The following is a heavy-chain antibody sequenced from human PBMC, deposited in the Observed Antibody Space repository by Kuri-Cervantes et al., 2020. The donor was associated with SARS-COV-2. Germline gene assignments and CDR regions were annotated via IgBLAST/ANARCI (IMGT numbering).Heavy chain of an antibody. V-gene: IGHV3-11*04. Sequence: GESLKISCAASGFTFSDYYMSWIRQAPGKGLEWVSYISSSGSHIYYADSVKGRFTISRDNAKNSLYLQMSSLRAEDTAVYYCARDLRLGKSLDCWGQGTLVTVSS. CDR3: ARDLRLGKSLDC. CDR1: GFTFSDYY. D-gene: IGHD7-27*01. CDR2: ISSSGSHI. J-gene: IGHJ4*02.